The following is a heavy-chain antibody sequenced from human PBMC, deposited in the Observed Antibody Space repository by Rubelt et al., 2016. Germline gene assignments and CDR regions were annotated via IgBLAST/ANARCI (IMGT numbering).Heavy chain of an antibody. CDR2: IDAGHGDT. D-gene: IGHD5-18*01. V-gene: IGHV1-3*01. CDR3: ARSKVTAMVTDADWYFDL. Sequence: QVQLVQSGAEVKRPGASVKVSCKASGYPFATYAMHWVRQAPGQRLEWMGWIDAGHGDTKYSQKFQGRVTITRDSSASTAYMELSSLGSEDAAVYYCARSKVTAMVTDADWYFDLWGRGTLVTVSS. J-gene: IGHJ2*01. CDR1: GYPFATYA.